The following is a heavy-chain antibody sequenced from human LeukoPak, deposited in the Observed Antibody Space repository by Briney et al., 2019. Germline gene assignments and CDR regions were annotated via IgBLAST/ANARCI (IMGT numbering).Heavy chain of an antibody. J-gene: IGHJ4*02. V-gene: IGHV3-11*06. D-gene: IGHD6-13*01. CDR2: ISRNSYT. CDR3: ARMGIAAVGAYYFDY. Sequence: KPGGSLRLSCAASGFTFSDYYMSWLRQAPGKGLEWVSYISRNSYTNYADSVKGRFTISRDNAKNSLYLQMASLRAEDTAVYYCARMGIAAVGAYYFDYWGQGTLVAVSS. CDR1: GFTFSDYY.